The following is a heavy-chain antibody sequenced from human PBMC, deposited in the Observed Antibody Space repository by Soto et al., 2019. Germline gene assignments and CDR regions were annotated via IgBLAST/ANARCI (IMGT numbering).Heavy chain of an antibody. D-gene: IGHD5-12*01. Sequence: SETLSLTCTVSGGSISSGGYYWSWIRQHPGKGLEWIGYLYYSGSTYYNPSLKSRVTISVDTSKNQFSLKLCSVTAADTAVYYCARDEVTGGGGYNSNAFGSWGKGTRGTVAS. CDR2: LYYSGST. CDR3: ARDEVTGGGGYNSNAFGS. J-gene: IGHJ6*04. V-gene: IGHV4-31*03. CDR1: GGSISSGGYY.